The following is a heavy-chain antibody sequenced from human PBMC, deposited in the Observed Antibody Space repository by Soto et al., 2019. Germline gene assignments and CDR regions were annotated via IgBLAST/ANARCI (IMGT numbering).Heavy chain of an antibody. J-gene: IGHJ3*02. CDR3: ARPRYSNTWDSAFEI. CDR2: ISYSGST. D-gene: IGHD6-13*01. CDR1: GGSISSYY. V-gene: IGHV4-59*08. Sequence: SETLSLTCTASGGSISSYYWTWIRQPPGKGLEWIGYISYSGSTNYNPSLKSRVTISVDTSKNQFSLRLSSVTAADTAVYYCARPRYSNTWDSAFEIWGQGTMVTVSS.